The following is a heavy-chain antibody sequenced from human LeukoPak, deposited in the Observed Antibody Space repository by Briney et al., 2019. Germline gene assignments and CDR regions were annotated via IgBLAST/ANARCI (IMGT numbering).Heavy chain of an antibody. D-gene: IGHD2-2*01. CDR2: IYYSGST. J-gene: IGHJ4*02. CDR3: ASLAEYQL. V-gene: IGHV4-59*12. Sequence: KTSETLSLTCTVSGGSISSYYWSWIRQPPGKGLEWIGYIYYSGSTNYNPSLKSRVTISVDTSKNQFSLKLSSVTAADTAVYYCASLAEYQLWGQGTLVTVSS. CDR1: GGSISSYY.